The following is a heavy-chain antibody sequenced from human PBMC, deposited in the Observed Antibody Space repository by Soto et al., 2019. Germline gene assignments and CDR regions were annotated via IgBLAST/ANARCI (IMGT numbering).Heavy chain of an antibody. D-gene: IGHD3-22*01. Sequence: QVQLQESGPGLVKPSETLSLTCTVSGGSISTDYWNWIRQPAGKGLEWIGRIYTSGTTKYNPSLKSRVTMSVDTSNNQFSLKLSSVTAADTAVYSCARENYYYDPDGYYYVFYSWGQGTLVTVSS. J-gene: IGHJ4*02. CDR3: ARENYYYDPDGYYYVFYS. CDR1: GGSISTDY. CDR2: IYTSGTT. V-gene: IGHV4-4*07.